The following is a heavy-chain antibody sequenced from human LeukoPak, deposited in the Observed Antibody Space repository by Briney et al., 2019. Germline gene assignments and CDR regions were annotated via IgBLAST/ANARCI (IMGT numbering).Heavy chain of an antibody. V-gene: IGHV4-38-2*02. Sequence: SETLSLTCTVSGYSISSGYYWGWIRQPPGKGLEWIGYIYYSGSTYYNPSLKSRVTISVDTSKNQFSLKLSSVTAADTAVYYCALSGKSDAFDIWGQGTMVTVSS. D-gene: IGHD3-10*01. J-gene: IGHJ3*02. CDR1: GYSISSGYY. CDR3: ALSGKSDAFDI. CDR2: IYYSGST.